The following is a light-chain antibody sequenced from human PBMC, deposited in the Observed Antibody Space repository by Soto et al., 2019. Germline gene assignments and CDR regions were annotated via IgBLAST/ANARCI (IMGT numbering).Light chain of an antibody. CDR3: CSYAGSYTWV. CDR2: DVS. CDR1: SSDVGAYNY. J-gene: IGLJ3*02. V-gene: IGLV2-11*02. Sequence: QSALTQPRSVSGSPGQSVTISCAGTSSDVGAYNYVSWYQQHPGKPPKLMICDVSKRPSGVPDRFSGSKSGNAASLTISGLQAEDEADYYCCSYAGSYTWVFGGGTKVTV.